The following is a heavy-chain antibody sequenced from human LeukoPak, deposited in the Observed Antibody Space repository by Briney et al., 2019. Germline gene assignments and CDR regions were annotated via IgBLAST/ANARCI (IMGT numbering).Heavy chain of an antibody. V-gene: IGHV3-23*01. J-gene: IGHJ4*02. Sequence: GGSLRLSCAASKFTFSSYAMTWVRQAPGKGLEWVSSLSDSGSATYYADSVKGRFTISRDNSKNMLYLQMNSLRAEDTAIYYCAKDYDGSGIYYFDYWGQGTLVTVSS. CDR2: LSDSGSAT. CDR3: AKDYDGSGIYYFDY. CDR1: KFTFSSYA. D-gene: IGHD3-10*01.